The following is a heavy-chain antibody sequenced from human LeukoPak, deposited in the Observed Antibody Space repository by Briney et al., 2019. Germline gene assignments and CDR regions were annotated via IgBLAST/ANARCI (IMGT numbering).Heavy chain of an antibody. J-gene: IGHJ4*02. CDR3: ASSGYSYGAMVYFDY. CDR1: GYTFASYY. V-gene: IGHV1-46*01. CDR2: INPSGGST. D-gene: IGHD5-18*01. Sequence: ASVKVSCKASGYTFASYYMHWVRQAPGQGLEWMGIINPSGGSTSYAQKFQGRVTMTRDMSTSTVYMELSSLRSEDTAVYYCASSGYSYGAMVYFDYWGQGTLVTVSS.